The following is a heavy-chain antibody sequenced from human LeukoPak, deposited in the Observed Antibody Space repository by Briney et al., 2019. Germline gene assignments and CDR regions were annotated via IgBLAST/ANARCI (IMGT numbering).Heavy chain of an antibody. CDR3: ARDLVYDSSGYYPLNY. J-gene: IGHJ4*02. CDR2: ISSSSSYI. CDR1: GFTFSSYS. Sequence: PGGSLRLSCAASGFTFSSYSMNWVRQAPGKGLEWVSSISSSSSYIYYADSVKGRFTISRDNAKNSLYLQMNSLRAEDTAVYYCARDLVYDSSGYYPLNYWGQGTLVTVSS. V-gene: IGHV3-21*01. D-gene: IGHD3-22*01.